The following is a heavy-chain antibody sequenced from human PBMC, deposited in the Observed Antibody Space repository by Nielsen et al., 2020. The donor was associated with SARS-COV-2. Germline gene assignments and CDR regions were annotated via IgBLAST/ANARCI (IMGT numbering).Heavy chain of an antibody. D-gene: IGHD6-19*01. CDR3: AREIMSSGWYTGRWFDP. CDR1: GYTFTSYD. V-gene: IGHV1-8*01. Sequence: ASVKVSCKASGYTFTSYDINWVRQATGQGLEWMGWMNPNSGNTGYAQKFQDRVTMTRNTSISTAYMELSSLRSEDTAVYYCAREIMSSGWYTGRWFDPWGQGTLVTVSS. CDR2: MNPNSGNT. J-gene: IGHJ5*02.